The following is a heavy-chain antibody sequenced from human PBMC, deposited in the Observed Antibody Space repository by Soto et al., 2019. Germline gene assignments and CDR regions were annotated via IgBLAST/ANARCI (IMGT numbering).Heavy chain of an antibody. Sequence: QVQLVESGGGVVQPGRSLRLSCAASGFTFSSYGMHWVRQAPGKGLEWVAVIWYDGSNKYYADSVKGRFTISRDNSKNTLYLQMNSLRAEDTAVYYCARFGGLDYYDSSGYYLHLDYWGQGTLVTVSS. CDR1: GFTFSSYG. CDR2: IWYDGSNK. CDR3: ARFGGLDYYDSSGYYLHLDY. D-gene: IGHD3-22*01. V-gene: IGHV3-33*01. J-gene: IGHJ4*02.